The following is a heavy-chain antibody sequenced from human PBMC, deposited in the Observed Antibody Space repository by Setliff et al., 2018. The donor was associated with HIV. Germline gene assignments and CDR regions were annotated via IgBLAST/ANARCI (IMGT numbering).Heavy chain of an antibody. CDR3: ARDRTSWNLEGAGAFGI. CDR1: GYSFGDYY. D-gene: IGHD1-7*01. J-gene: IGHJ3*02. Sequence: GASVKVSCKSSGYSFGDYYIHWVRQAPGQGLEWMGVINPAGGNSHYAQKFQGRVTVTRDASTSTAYMELSSLRSDDTAVYYCARDRTSWNLEGAGAFGIWGQGTMVTVSS. CDR2: INPAGGNS. V-gene: IGHV1-46*01.